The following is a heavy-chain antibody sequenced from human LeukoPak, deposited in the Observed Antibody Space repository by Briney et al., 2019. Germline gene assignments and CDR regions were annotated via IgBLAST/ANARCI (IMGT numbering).Heavy chain of an antibody. D-gene: IGHD5-24*01. J-gene: IGHJ4*02. CDR3: TRGEMATIDY. CDR1: GGSISSYY. V-gene: IGHV4-34*01. Sequence: SETLSLTCTVSGGSISSYYWSWIRQPPGKGLEWIGEINHSGSTNYNSSLKSRVTISVDTSKNQFSLKLTSVTAADTAVYYCTRGEMATIDYWGQGTLVTVSS. CDR2: INHSGST.